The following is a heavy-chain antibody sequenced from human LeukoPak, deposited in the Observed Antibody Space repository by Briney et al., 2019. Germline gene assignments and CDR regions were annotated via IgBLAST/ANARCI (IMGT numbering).Heavy chain of an antibody. D-gene: IGHD3-3*01. CDR1: GYTFTGYY. J-gene: IGHJ4*02. CDR3: ARGTIFGVVENLFDY. V-gene: IGHV1-2*02. CDR2: INPNSGGT. Sequence: ASVKVSCKASGYTFTGYYMHWVRQAPGQGLEWTGWINPNSGGTNYAQKFQGRVTMTRDTSISTAYMELSRLRSDDTAVYYCARGTIFGVVENLFDYWGQGTLVTVSS.